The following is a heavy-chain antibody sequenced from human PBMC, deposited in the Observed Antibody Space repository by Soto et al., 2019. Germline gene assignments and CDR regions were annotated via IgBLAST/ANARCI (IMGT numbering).Heavy chain of an antibody. J-gene: IGHJ1*01. CDR2: IWYDGTNK. Sequence: ESGGGVLQPGRSLRLSCVASGFPFSSYGMHWVRQAPGKGLEWVAVIWYDGTNKNYADSVKGRFTISRDNSKNTLYMQMNSLRAEDTAVYYCARGGGNAKAEYFQHWGQGTLVTVSS. D-gene: IGHD2-15*01. V-gene: IGHV3-33*01. CDR3: ARGGGNAKAEYFQH. CDR1: GFPFSSYG.